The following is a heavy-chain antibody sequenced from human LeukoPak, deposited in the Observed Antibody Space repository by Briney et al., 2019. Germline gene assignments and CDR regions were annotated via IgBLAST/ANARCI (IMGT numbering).Heavy chain of an antibody. CDR3: ARAREPLVYTYYFDY. V-gene: IGHV4-4*02. CDR1: GGSISSSNW. D-gene: IGHD6-13*01. CDR2: IYHSGST. Sequence: SETLSLTCAVSGGSISSSNWWSWVRQPPGKGLEWIGEIYHSGSTNYNPSLKSRVTISVDTSKNQFSLKVDSVTAADTAIYYCARAREPLVYTYYFDYWGQGSLVTVSS. J-gene: IGHJ4*02.